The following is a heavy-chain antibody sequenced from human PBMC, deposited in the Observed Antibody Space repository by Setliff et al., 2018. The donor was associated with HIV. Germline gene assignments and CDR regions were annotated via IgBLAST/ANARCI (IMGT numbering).Heavy chain of an antibody. D-gene: IGHD3-10*01. J-gene: IGHJ4*02. Sequence: SETLSLTCSVSGFFNNFYWSWIRQPPNEGLEWIGNIFPTGTTNYNPSLQSRVTLSVDTSESQVSLSLTSVTAADSAVYYCARLRLSMDYFDHWGQGILVTVSS. CDR3: ARLRLSMDYFDH. V-gene: IGHV4-4*09. CDR2: IFPTGTT. CDR1: GFFNNFY.